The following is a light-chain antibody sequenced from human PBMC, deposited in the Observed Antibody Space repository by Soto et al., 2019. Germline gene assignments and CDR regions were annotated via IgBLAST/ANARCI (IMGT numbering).Light chain of an antibody. CDR1: QSVISDY. CDR3: QQRSNWPPIT. CDR2: DAS. Sequence: VLTQFPGTLSLSPGERATLSCRASQSVISDYLAWYQQKPGQAPRLLIYDASNRATGIPARFSGSGSGTDFTLTISSLEPEDFAVYYCQQRSNWPPITFGQGTRLEI. V-gene: IGKV3-11*01. J-gene: IGKJ5*01.